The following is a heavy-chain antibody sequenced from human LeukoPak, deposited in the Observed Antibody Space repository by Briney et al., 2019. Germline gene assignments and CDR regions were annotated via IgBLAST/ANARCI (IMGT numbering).Heavy chain of an antibody. CDR1: GFTFSSYG. CDR3: AKSIAAAGHYFDY. J-gene: IGHJ4*02. D-gene: IGHD6-13*01. Sequence: AGGSLRLSCAASGFTFSSYGMHWVRQAPGKGLEWVAVIWYDGSNKYYADSVKGRFTISRDNSKNTLYLQMNSLRAEDTAVYYCAKSIAAAGHYFDYWGQGTLVTVSS. V-gene: IGHV3-33*06. CDR2: IWYDGSNK.